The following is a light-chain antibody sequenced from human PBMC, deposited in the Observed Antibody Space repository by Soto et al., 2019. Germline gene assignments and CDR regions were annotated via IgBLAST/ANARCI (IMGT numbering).Light chain of an antibody. CDR2: DAS. Sequence: DIQMTQSPSSLSASVGDRVTITCQASQNINNYLNWYQQKPGRAPKLLIYDASNLEAGVPSRFRGSGSGTDFTFTISSLQPEDIATYYCQQFEDFPRAIIFGQGTRLEI. CDR1: QNINNY. CDR3: QQFEDFPRAII. J-gene: IGKJ5*01. V-gene: IGKV1-33*01.